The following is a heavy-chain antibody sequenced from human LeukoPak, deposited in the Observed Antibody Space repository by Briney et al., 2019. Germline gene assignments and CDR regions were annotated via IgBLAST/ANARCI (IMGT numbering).Heavy chain of an antibody. CDR1: GFTFRSYS. Sequence: GGSLRLSCAASGFTFRSYSMNWLRQAPGKGLEWVSSISTSRSYIYYADSVKGRFTISRDNAKNSLYLQMNSLRAEDTAVYYCASGYCSGGGCYLGHFQHWGQGTLVTVSS. V-gene: IGHV3-21*01. D-gene: IGHD2-15*01. CDR2: ISTSRSYI. J-gene: IGHJ1*01. CDR3: ASGYCSGGGCYLGHFQH.